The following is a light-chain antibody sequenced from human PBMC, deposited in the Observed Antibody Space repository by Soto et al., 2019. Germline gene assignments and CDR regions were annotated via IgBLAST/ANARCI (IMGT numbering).Light chain of an antibody. CDR1: QSILYTSSKRNY. V-gene: IGKV4-1*01. CDR2: WAS. J-gene: IGKJ1*01. CDR3: HQYYNNPQT. Sequence: DIVMTQSPDSLAVSLGERATLNCKSSQSILYTSSKRNYLAWYQYKPGQPPKLLVYWASTRESGVPARFSGSGSETDFTLTISSLQAEDGTVYHCHQYYNNPQTFGQGTRVEIK.